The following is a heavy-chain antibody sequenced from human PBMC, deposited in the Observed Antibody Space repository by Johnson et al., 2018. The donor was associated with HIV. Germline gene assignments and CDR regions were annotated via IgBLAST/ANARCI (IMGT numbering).Heavy chain of an antibody. CDR3: AKDLSSGWYHAFDI. D-gene: IGHD6-19*01. CDR2: IWYDGSNK. Sequence: QVQLVEYGGGVVQPGRSLRLSCTASGFTFSSYGMHWVRQAPGKGLEWVAVIWYDGSNKYYADSVTGRFTISRDNSKNTLYLQMNSLRAEDTAVYYCAKDLSSGWYHAFDIWGQGTMVTVSS. J-gene: IGHJ3*02. V-gene: IGHV3-33*03. CDR1: GFTFSSYG.